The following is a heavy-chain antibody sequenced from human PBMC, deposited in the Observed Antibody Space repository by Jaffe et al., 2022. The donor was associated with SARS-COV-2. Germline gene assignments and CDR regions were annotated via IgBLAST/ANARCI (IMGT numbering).Heavy chain of an antibody. V-gene: IGHV1-3*04. D-gene: IGHD3-9*01. CDR3: ARGYDDILTGRSPHMDF. CDR1: GYTFTRYT. Sequence: QVQLVQSGAEVKKPGASVKVSCKASGYTFTRYTMHWVRQAPGQRLEWMGWINTGNGNTKFSQKFQGRVTITRDTSASTVYMELSSLRSEDTAVYYCARGYDDILTGRSPHMDFWGKGTTVTVSS. J-gene: IGHJ6*03. CDR2: INTGNGNT.